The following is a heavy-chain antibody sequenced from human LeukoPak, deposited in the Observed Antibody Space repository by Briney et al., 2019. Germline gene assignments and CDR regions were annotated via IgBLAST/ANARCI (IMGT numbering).Heavy chain of an antibody. CDR1: GFVFSSYG. D-gene: IGHD3-22*01. V-gene: IGHV3-30*02. CDR3: SKESNYDSSGYFN. CDR2: IRFDGSTT. Sequence: GGSLRLSCAASGFVFSSYGIHWVRQAPGKGLEWVGFIRFDGSTTYYAASVKGRFTVSRDNSKFTAYLQVNSLRAEDTAVYYCSKESNYDSSGYFNWGQGTLVTVS. J-gene: IGHJ4*02.